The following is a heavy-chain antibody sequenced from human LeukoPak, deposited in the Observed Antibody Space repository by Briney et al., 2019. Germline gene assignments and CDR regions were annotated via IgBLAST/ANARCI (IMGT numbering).Heavy chain of an antibody. CDR1: GFTVSSNC. V-gene: IGHV3-53*01. CDR2: IYNDGST. CDR3: ARDFLHSSTSRPFDY. Sequence: GGSLRLSCVASGFTVSSNCMSWVRQAPGKGLEWVSIIYNDGSTFYADSVKGRFTISRDNSKNTLYLQMDSLSAEDTAVYYCARDFLHSSTSRPFDYWGQGTLVTVSS. D-gene: IGHD2-2*01. J-gene: IGHJ4*02.